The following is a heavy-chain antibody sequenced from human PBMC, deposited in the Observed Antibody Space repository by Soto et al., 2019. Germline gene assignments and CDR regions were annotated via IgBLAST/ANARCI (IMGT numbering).Heavy chain of an antibody. CDR3: AAVRGRALEWLFYFDY. J-gene: IGHJ4*02. V-gene: IGHV4-39*01. CDR2: FYYGGGT. Sequence: SETLSLTCNVSYDSVSNRNYYWGWIRQPPGKGLEWIGSFYYGGGTYYNLSLKSRVTISDDTSKNQFSLQLISVTAADTAFYYCAAVRGRALEWLFYFDYWGRGVLVPVSA. CDR1: YDSVSNRNYY. D-gene: IGHD3-3*01.